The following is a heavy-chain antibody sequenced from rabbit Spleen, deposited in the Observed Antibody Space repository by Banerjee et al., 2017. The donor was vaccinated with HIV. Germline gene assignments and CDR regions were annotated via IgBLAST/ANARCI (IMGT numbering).Heavy chain of an antibody. CDR3: ARDLAGAVGWNFDL. CDR1: GFSFSDRDV. D-gene: IGHD4-1*01. Sequence: QEQLVESGGGLVKPEGSLTLTCKASGFSFSDRDVMCWVRQAPGKGLQWIASINSFTGRPVYATWAKGRFTVSKASWTTVTLQMTSLTAADTASYFCARDLAGAVGWNFDLWGQGTLVTVS. J-gene: IGHJ4*01. CDR2: INSFTGRP. V-gene: IGHV1S45*01.